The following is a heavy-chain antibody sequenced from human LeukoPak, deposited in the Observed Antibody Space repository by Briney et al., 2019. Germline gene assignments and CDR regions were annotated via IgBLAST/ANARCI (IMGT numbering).Heavy chain of an antibody. CDR3: AGMNFGSGSWRRDAFEI. Sequence: SETLSLTCTVSGGSISSSSYYWGWIRQPPGKGLEWIGSIYYSGSTYYNPSLKSRVTISVDTSKNQFSLKLSSVTAADTAVYYCAGMNFGSGSWRRDAFEIWGQGTTVTVSS. J-gene: IGHJ3*02. D-gene: IGHD3-10*01. CDR2: IYYSGST. CDR1: GGSISSSSYY. V-gene: IGHV4-39*01.